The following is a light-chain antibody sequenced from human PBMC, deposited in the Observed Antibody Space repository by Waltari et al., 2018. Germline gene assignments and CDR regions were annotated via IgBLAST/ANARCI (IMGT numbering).Light chain of an antibody. J-gene: IGLJ3*02. V-gene: IGLV3-1*01. CDR3: LTWGSGAVV. CDR1: NLGNKY. Sequence: SYELTQPPSVSVSPGQTARITCSGDNLGNKYASWYQQRPGQSPILVIYQDDKRPSGLPERFSGSSTGDTATLTISGTQAVDEADYCCLTWGSGAVVFGGGTKVTVL. CDR2: QDD.